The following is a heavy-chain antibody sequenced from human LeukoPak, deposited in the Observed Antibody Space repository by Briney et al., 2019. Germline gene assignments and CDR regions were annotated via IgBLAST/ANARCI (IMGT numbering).Heavy chain of an antibody. CDR2: IYYSGST. CDR3: ARVGRGPNYYDSSGVDY. V-gene: IGHV4-59*12. J-gene: IGHJ4*02. D-gene: IGHD3-22*01. CDR1: GGSISSYY. Sequence: SETLSLTCTVSGGSISSYYWSWIRQPPGKGLEWIGSIYYSGSTYYNPSLKSRVTISVDTSKNQFSLKLSSVTAADTAVYYCARVGRGPNYYDSSGVDYWGQGTLVTVSS.